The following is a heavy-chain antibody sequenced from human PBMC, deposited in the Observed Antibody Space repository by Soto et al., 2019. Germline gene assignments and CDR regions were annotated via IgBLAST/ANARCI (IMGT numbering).Heavy chain of an antibody. Sequence: QVQLVQSGAEEKNPGASVKVSCKASGYTFTSYTMHWVRQAPGQGLEWMGWFNAGNGNTKYSQKFQGRLTITRDTSASTAYMELSGLRSEDTAVYYCARGLVMTALAYYYGMDVWGQGTTVTVSS. J-gene: IGHJ6*02. CDR3: ARGLVMTALAYYYGMDV. CDR2: FNAGNGNT. V-gene: IGHV1-3*05. CDR1: GYTFTSYT. D-gene: IGHD3-9*01.